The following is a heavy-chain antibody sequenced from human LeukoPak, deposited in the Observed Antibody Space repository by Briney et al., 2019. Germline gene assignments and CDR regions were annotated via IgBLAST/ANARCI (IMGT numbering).Heavy chain of an antibody. J-gene: IGHJ4*02. CDR1: GFTFSSYA. CDR3: ARSGYSSSFDY. V-gene: IGHV3-30*04. CDR2: ISYDGSNK. D-gene: IGHD6-13*01. Sequence: GRSLKLSCTASGFTFSSYAMHWVRQAPGKGLEWVAVISYDGSNKYYADSVKGRFTISRDNSKNTLYLQMNSLRAEDTAVYYCARSGYSSSFDYGGQGTLVTVSS.